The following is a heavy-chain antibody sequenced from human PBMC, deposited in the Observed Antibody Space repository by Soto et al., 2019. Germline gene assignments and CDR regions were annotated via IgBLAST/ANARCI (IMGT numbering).Heavy chain of an antibody. Sequence: GASVKVSCKVSGYTLTELSMHWVRQAPGKGHEWMGGFDPEDGETIYAQKFQGRVTMTEDTSTDTAYMELSSLRSEDTAVYHCAPGYSRGWYEALGYSGQGTLLTLSS. V-gene: IGHV1-24*01. CDR3: APGYSRGWYEALGY. CDR1: GYTLTELS. J-gene: IGHJ4*02. CDR2: FDPEDGET. D-gene: IGHD6-19*01.